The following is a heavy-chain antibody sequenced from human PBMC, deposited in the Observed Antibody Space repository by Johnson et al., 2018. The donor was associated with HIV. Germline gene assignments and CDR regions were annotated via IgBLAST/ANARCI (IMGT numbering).Heavy chain of an antibody. V-gene: IGHV3-30*09. D-gene: IGHD5-18*01. CDR3: ASPYSADAFDI. CDR2: TPNDASNK. CDR1: GFTFSRYG. J-gene: IGHJ3*02. Sequence: QVQLVESGGGVVQPGRSLRLSCEGAGFTFSRYGMHWVRQAPGKGLEWVAFTPNDASNKYYAGSVEGRFAIFRDNSKNTLYLQMNSLRVEDTAVCYCASPYSADAFDIWGQGTMVTVSS.